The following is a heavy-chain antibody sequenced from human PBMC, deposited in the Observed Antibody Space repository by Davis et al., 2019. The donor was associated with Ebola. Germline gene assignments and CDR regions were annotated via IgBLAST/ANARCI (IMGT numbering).Heavy chain of an antibody. V-gene: IGHV3-23*01. CDR3: ARVGLWLDY. Sequence: GESLKISCAASGFTFTKYGMSWVRQAPGKGLEWVSGISNSGGSTYYADSVKGRFTISRDNAKNSLYLQMNSLRAEDTAVYYCARVGLWLDYWGQGTLVTVSS. CDR2: ISNSGGST. J-gene: IGHJ4*02. CDR1: GFTFTKYG. D-gene: IGHD5-18*01.